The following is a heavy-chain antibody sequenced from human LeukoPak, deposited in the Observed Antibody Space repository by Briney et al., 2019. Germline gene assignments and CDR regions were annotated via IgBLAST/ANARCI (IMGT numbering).Heavy chain of an antibody. CDR3: GRDLMSCWFDL. J-gene: IGHJ5*02. V-gene: IGHV1-46*01. D-gene: IGHD1-26*01. CDR1: GYTFTSYY. CDR2: INPSGGTT. Sequence: ASVKVSCKASGYTFTSYYMHWVRQAPGQGLEWMGIINPSGGTTSYAQKFQGRVTMPRDTSTTTVYMELSSLRSEDTVVYSCGRDLMSCWFDLWGQGTLVTVSS.